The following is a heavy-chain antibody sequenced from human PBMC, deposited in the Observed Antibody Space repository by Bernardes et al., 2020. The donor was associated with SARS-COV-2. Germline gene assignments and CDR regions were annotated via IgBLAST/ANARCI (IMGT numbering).Heavy chain of an antibody. CDR2: INPNGGAT. Sequence: ASVKVSCKAAGYIFTGNFLHWVRQAPGQGLEWMGWINPNGGATKYAQKFQGRLTLTRDTSINKAYMEVTRLRSDDTAIYYCARGQHYYDRTGYSYYSYGMDLWCQGTTVPVSS. D-gene: IGHD3-22*01. CDR3: ARGQHYYDRTGYSYYSYGMDL. V-gene: IGHV1-2*02. J-gene: IGHJ6*02. CDR1: GYIFTGNF.